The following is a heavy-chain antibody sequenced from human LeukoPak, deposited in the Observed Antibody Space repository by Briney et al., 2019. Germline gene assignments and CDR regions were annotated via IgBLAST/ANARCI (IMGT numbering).Heavy chain of an antibody. CDR2: ISESRDDA. CDR1: GFTFSDSS. J-gene: IGHJ4*02. Sequence: GGSLRLSCAASGFTFSDSSMSWVRQAPGKGLEWVSSISESRDDADNADSVKGRFTISRDNSNNPLYLQMNSLTAEDTAVYYCARDYPGDSMLWEDYIDYWGQVTLVTVSS. V-gene: IGHV3-23*01. CDR3: ARDYPGDSMLWEDYIDY. D-gene: IGHD3-10*02.